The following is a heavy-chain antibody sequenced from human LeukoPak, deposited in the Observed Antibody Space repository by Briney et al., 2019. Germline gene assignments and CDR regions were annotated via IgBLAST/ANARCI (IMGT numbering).Heavy chain of an antibody. CDR3: ARHPASNREYFQH. J-gene: IGHJ1*01. CDR2: IYYSGST. CDR1: GGSLSSYY. Sequence: SETLSLTCTVSGGSLSSYYWSWIRQPPGSGLQWIGYIYYSGSTNYNPSLKSRVTISVDTSKNQFSLKLTSVTAADTAVYYCARHPASNREYFQHWGQGTLVTVSS. V-gene: IGHV4-59*08. D-gene: IGHD1-14*01.